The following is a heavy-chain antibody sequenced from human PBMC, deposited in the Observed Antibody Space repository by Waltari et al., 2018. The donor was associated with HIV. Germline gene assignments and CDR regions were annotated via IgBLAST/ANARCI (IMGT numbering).Heavy chain of an antibody. CDR2: IYSGGST. J-gene: IGHJ4*02. Sequence: EVQLVESGGGLIQPGGSLRLSCAASGFTVSRNSMSWVRQAPGKGLEWVSVIYSGGSTYYADSVKGRFTISRDNSKNTLYLQMNSLRAEDTAVYYCARGHTIFGVVTKPFDYWGQGTLVTVSS. V-gene: IGHV3-53*01. CDR3: ARGHTIFGVVTKPFDY. CDR1: GFTVSRNS. D-gene: IGHD3-3*01.